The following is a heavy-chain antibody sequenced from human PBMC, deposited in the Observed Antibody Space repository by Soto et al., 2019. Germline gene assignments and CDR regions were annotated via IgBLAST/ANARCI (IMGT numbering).Heavy chain of an antibody. J-gene: IGHJ4*02. CDR1: GYTFSHYY. D-gene: IGHD4-4*01. V-gene: IGHV1-2*02. CDR3: ARKVRDYNFDY. CDR2: INPETGAT. Sequence: QVQLAQSGAEVKEPGASVKVSCKASGYTFSHYYMHWVRQAPGQGLEWMGWINPETGATKYAQKYEGRATMTRDTSISTAYLEVTGLRSDDTAVFYCARKVRDYNFDYWGQRTLVTVST.